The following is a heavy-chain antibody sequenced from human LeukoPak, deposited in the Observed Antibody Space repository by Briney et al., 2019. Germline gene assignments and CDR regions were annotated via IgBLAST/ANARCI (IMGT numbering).Heavy chain of an antibody. Sequence: SETLSLTCTVSGGSISSYYWSWIRQPPGKGLEWIGYIYYSGSTNYNPSLKSRVTISVDTSKNQFSLKLSSVTAADTAVYYCARGVNYDFWSGYFAVAGHRFDPWGQGTLVTVSS. CDR1: GGSISSYY. CDR2: IYYSGST. CDR3: ARGVNYDFWSGYFAVAGHRFDP. D-gene: IGHD3-3*01. J-gene: IGHJ5*02. V-gene: IGHV4-59*01.